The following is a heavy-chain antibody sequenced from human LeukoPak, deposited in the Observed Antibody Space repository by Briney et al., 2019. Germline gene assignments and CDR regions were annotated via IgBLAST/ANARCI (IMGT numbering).Heavy chain of an antibody. V-gene: IGHV4-59*02. CDR1: GGSVSSSH. D-gene: IGHD3-3*01. Sequence: SETLSLNCSVSGGSVSSSHWNWIRQPPGKGLEWIGNVDYSGSTKYNPSLRSRVTVSLDTSNNQFSLKLRSVTASDTALYYCTRGYHELFVRWGEGTLVTVSS. J-gene: IGHJ4*02. CDR2: VDYSGST. CDR3: TRGYHELFVR.